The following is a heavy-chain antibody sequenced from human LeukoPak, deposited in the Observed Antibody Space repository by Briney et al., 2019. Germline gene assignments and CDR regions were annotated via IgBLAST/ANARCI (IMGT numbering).Heavy chain of an antibody. Sequence: GGSLRLSCAASGFTFDDYTMHWVGQAPGKGLEWVSLISWDGGSTYYADSVKGRFTISRDNSKNSLYLQMNSLRTEDTALYYCAKDKGATVGDYFDYWGQGTLVTVSS. J-gene: IGHJ4*02. V-gene: IGHV3-43*01. CDR3: AKDKGATVGDYFDY. CDR1: GFTFDDYT. D-gene: IGHD1-26*01. CDR2: ISWDGGST.